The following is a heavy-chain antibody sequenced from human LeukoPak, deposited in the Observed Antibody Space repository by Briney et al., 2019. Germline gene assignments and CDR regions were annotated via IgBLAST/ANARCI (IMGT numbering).Heavy chain of an antibody. CDR2: ISGSGGTT. V-gene: IGHV3-23*01. CDR3: ARDLRDSSGYYYQGDAFDI. D-gene: IGHD3-22*01. Sequence: TGGSLRLSCAASGFTFSSYAMSWVRQAPGKGLEWVSVISGSGGTTDYADSVKGRFTISRDNSKSTLYLQMNSLRAEDTAVYYCARDLRDSSGYYYQGDAFDIWGQGTMVTVSS. J-gene: IGHJ3*02. CDR1: GFTFSSYA.